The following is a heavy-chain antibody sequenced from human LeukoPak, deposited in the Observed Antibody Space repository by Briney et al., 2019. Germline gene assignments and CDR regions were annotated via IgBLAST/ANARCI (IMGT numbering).Heavy chain of an antibody. Sequence: SETLSLTCTVSGGSISSYYWSWIRQPPGKGLEWIGEINHSGSTNYNPSLKSRVTISVDTSKNQFSLKLSSVTAADTAVYYCARSIPRYSYGPILGLHYWGQGTLVTVSS. CDR2: INHSGST. CDR3: ARSIPRYSYGPILGLHY. D-gene: IGHD5-18*01. V-gene: IGHV4-34*01. CDR1: GGSISSYY. J-gene: IGHJ4*02.